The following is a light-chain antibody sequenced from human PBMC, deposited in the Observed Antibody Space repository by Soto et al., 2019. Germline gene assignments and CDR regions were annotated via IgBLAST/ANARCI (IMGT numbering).Light chain of an antibody. Sequence: EIVLTQSPGTLSLSPGERASLSCRASQSVSSNYLAWYQQKSGQAPSLLIYDVSRRATGIPERFSGSGSGTDFTLIISRLEPEDFAVYYCQQDYNLPFTFGQGTKVDIK. J-gene: IGKJ1*01. V-gene: IGKV3-20*01. CDR3: QQDYNLPFT. CDR1: QSVSSNY. CDR2: DVS.